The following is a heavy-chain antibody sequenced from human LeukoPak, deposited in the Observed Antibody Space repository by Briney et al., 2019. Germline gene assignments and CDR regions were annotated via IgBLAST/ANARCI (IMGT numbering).Heavy chain of an antibody. CDR1: GYTFTSYG. CDR2: IYPNSGGT. V-gene: IGHV1-2*02. D-gene: IGHD5-24*01. J-gene: IGHJ4*02. CDR3: ARTLRDDYNYIFDY. Sequence: ASVKVSCKASGYTFTSYGISWVRQAPGQGLEWMGWIYPNSGGTNYAQKFLGRVTMTRDTSISTAYMELSRLRSDDTAVYYCARTLRDDYNYIFDYWGQGTLVTVSS.